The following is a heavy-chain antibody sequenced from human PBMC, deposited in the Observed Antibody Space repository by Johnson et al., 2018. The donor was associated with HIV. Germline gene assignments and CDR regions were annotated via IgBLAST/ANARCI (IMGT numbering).Heavy chain of an antibody. CDR3: AKSGSYYDSSAYHDAFDI. CDR2: ISYDGSRS. CDR1: GFTFSSYA. V-gene: IGHV3-30-3*02. D-gene: IGHD3-22*01. Sequence: QVQLVESGGGLVQPGGSLRLSCAASGFTFSSYAMHWVRQAPGKGLEWVAVISYDGSRSYYGASVKGRFTISRDNSKNILYLKMNSLRPEDTAVYYCAKSGSYYDSSAYHDAFDIWGQGTMVTVSS. J-gene: IGHJ3*02.